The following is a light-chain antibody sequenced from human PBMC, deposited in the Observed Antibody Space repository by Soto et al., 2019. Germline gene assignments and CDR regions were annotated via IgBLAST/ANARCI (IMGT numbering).Light chain of an antibody. J-gene: IGKJ1*01. Sequence: EIVMTQSPATLSVSPGERATLSCRASQTVRSNLAWYQQKAGQAPRVLIHGASTRATGIPDRFSGSGSGTDFTLTISSLQSEDFAVYYCQQYNDWPRTFGQGTKVDIK. V-gene: IGKV3-15*01. CDR2: GAS. CDR1: QTVRSN. CDR3: QQYNDWPRT.